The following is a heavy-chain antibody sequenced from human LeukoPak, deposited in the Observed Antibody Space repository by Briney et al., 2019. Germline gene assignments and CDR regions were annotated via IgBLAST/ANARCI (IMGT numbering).Heavy chain of an antibody. CDR2: INTDGSST. D-gene: IGHD6-6*01. J-gene: IGHJ4*02. CDR3: ARGYSSSYRIDY. Sequence: GGSLRLSCAASGFTFSSYWMHWVRQAPGKGLVWVSGINTDGSSTTYADSVKGRFTISRDNAKNTLYLQMNSLSAKDTAMYYCARGYSSSYRIDYWGQGTLVTVSS. CDR1: GFTFSSYW. V-gene: IGHV3-74*01.